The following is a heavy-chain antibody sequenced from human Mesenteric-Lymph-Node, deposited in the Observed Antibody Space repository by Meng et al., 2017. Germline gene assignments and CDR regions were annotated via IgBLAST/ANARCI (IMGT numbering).Heavy chain of an antibody. Sequence: QVQLQESGPGLMKPSGTPSLTCAVSVCSVSNANWWTWVRQPPGKGLEWIGEIYQSGSTNYTPSLKSRVTISVDKTQNQFPLKLSSVTAADTAVYCCARLTNRGLDYWGQGTLVTVSS. V-gene: IGHV4-4*01. CDR3: ARLTNRGLDY. J-gene: IGHJ4*02. CDR2: IYQSGST. CDR1: VCSVSNANW. D-gene: IGHD1-14*01.